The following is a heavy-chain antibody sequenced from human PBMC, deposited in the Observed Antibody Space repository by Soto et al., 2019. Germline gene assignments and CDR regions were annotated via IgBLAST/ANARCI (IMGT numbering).Heavy chain of an antibody. D-gene: IGHD3-10*01. CDR2: IDWDDDK. V-gene: IGHV2-70*01. Sequence: DCGPTLVNRTQSLTLTCTFSGFSLSTSGMCVSWIRQPPGKALEWLALIDWDDDKYYSTSLKTRLTISKDTSKNQVVLTMTNMDPVDTATYYCSLEVRGVIGYWGQGTLVTVSS. CDR3: SLEVRGVIGY. CDR1: GFSLSTSGMC. J-gene: IGHJ4*02.